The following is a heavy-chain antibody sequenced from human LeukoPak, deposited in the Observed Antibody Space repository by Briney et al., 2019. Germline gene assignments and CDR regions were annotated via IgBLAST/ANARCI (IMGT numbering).Heavy chain of an antibody. CDR3: AKALLGMIRGGPYYFDY. J-gene: IGHJ4*02. Sequence: GGSLRLSCAASGFTFSNDAMTWVRQAPGKGLEWVSAISGSYDSTYYADSVKGRFTISRDNSKNTLYLQMNSLRAEDTAVYYCAKALLGMIRGGPYYFDYCRQGTLVTVSS. CDR2: ISGSYDST. V-gene: IGHV3-23*01. D-gene: IGHD3-10*01. CDR1: GFTFSNDA.